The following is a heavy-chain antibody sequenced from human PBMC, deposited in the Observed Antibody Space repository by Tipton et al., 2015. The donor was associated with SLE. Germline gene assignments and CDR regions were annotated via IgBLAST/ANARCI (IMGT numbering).Heavy chain of an antibody. Sequence: TLSLTCAVYGGSFSGHYWTWIRQPPRKGLEWIGEINHSGSTHYNPSLKSRVTMSLDTSKNQQSLKLSSVTAADTSIYYCARHVSGIPAAGFQAFDVWGHGTVVTVSS. J-gene: IGHJ3*01. D-gene: IGHD6-25*01. CDR3: ARHVSGIPAAGFQAFDV. CDR1: GGSFSGHY. V-gene: IGHV4-34*01. CDR2: INHSGST.